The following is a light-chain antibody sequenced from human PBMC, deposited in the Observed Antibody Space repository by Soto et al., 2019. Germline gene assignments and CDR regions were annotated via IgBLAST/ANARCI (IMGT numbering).Light chain of an antibody. V-gene: IGKV4-1*01. Sequence: DSVMTQFPDSLAVSLGERATIDCKSPLTVLYSSNNRNYLAWYQQKPRQPPKLLIYWASTRESGVPDRFSGSGSGTDFTLTISSLQAEDVAVYYCQQYYTAPWTFGQGTKVDI. CDR2: WAS. CDR3: QQYYTAPWT. CDR1: LTVLYSSNNRNY. J-gene: IGKJ1*01.